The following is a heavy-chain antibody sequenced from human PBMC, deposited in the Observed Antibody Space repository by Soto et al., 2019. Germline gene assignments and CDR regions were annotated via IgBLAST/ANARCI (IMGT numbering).Heavy chain of an antibody. CDR3: AMVDVYVTPSPQDV. CDR2: INTYNGNT. D-gene: IGHD3-16*01. CDR1: GYTFTRYG. Sequence: QVQLVQSGAEVKNPGASVKVSCKASGYTFTRYGIGWARQAPGQGLEWMGWINTYNGNTNYAQNVQGRVTLTTDTSXSTAYMELRSLRSNDTDIYYCAMVDVYVTPSPQDVWGQGTTVIVSS. J-gene: IGHJ6*02. V-gene: IGHV1-18*01.